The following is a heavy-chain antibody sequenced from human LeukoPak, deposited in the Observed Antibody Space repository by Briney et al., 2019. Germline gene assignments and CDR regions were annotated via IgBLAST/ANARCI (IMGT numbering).Heavy chain of an antibody. CDR3: ARCSVPADDY. J-gene: IGHJ4*02. V-gene: IGHV3-21*01. D-gene: IGHD2-2*01. CDR1: GFTFSSYS. Sequence: PGGSLRLSCAASGFTFSSYSMNWVRQAPGKGPEWVSSISSSSSYIYYADSVKGRFTISRDNAKNSLYLQMSSLRAEDTAVYYCARCSVPADDYWGQGTLVTVSS. CDR2: ISSSSSYI.